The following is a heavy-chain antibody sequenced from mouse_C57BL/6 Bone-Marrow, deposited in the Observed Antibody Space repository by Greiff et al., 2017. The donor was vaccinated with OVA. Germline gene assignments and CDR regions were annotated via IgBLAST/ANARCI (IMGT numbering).Heavy chain of an antibody. CDR2: INPYNGDT. V-gene: IGHV1-20*01. J-gene: IGHJ4*01. CDR3: ARRKGGYAMDY. D-gene: IGHD1-3*01. CDR1: GYSFTGYF. Sequence: DVQLQQSGPELVKPGDSVKISCKASGYSFTGYFMNWVMQSHGKSLEWIGRINPYNGDTFYNQKFKGKATLTVDKSSSTAHMEIRSLTSEDSAVYYCARRKGGYAMDYWGQGTSVTVSS.